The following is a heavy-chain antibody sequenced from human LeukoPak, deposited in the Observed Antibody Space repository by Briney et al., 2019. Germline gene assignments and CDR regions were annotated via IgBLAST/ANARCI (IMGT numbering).Heavy chain of an antibody. V-gene: IGHV4-31*03. CDR3: ARGGNRFGGFYFDY. Sequence: SETLSPTCTVSADSLSSGGHYWAWIRQFPGRGLESIGFIHHSGRSRHNPSLKDRVAISVDTSRKQFALKLSSVTAADTAMYYCARGGNRFGGFYFDYWGQGIQVIVSS. D-gene: IGHD3-10*01. CDR2: IHHSGRS. CDR1: ADSLSSGGHY. J-gene: IGHJ4*02.